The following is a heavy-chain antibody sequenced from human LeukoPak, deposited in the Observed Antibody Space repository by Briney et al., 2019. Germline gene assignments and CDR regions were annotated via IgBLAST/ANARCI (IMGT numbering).Heavy chain of an antibody. CDR1: GGSFSGYY. D-gene: IGHD5-24*01. V-gene: IGHV4-34*01. CDR3: ARGRDGYNWGYFDY. J-gene: IGHJ4*02. Sequence: KPSETLSLTCALYGGSFSGYYWSWIRQPPGKGLEWIGEINHSGSTNYNPSLKSRVTISVDTSKNQFSLKLSSVTAADTAVYYCARGRDGYNWGYFDYWGQGTLVTVSS. CDR2: INHSGST.